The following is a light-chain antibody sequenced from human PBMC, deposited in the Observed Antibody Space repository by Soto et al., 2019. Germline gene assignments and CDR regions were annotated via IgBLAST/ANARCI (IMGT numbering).Light chain of an antibody. V-gene: IGLV2-14*01. CDR2: EAA. CDR3: TSYASASTLV. Sequence: QSALTQPASVSGSPGQSITISCTGTSDDIGANNYVSWYHHHPGKAPNILVYEAANRPSGISHRFSGSKSGNTASLTISGLQAEDEADYFCTSYASASTLVFGGGTKLTVL. J-gene: IGLJ2*01. CDR1: SDDIGANNY.